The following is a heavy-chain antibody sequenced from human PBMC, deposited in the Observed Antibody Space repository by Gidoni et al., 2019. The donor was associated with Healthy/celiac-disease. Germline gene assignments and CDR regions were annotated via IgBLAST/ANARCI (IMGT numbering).Heavy chain of an antibody. D-gene: IGHD3-10*01. Sequence: QLQLQESGPGLVKPSETLSLTCTVSGGSISSSSYYWGWIRQTPGKGLEWIGSIYYSGSTYYNPSLKSRVTISVDTSKNQFSLKLSSVTAADTAVYYCARHPKNRGMVRGVTLKGWFDPWGQGTLVTVSS. CDR1: GGSISSSSYY. CDR3: ARHPKNRGMVRGVTLKGWFDP. V-gene: IGHV4-39*01. CDR2: IYYSGST. J-gene: IGHJ5*02.